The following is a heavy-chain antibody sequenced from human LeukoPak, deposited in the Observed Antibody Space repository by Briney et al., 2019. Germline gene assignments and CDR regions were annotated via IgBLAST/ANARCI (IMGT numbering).Heavy chain of an antibody. D-gene: IGHD2-8*02. Sequence: ASVKVSCKASGYTFTNYALHWVRQAPEQRLEWMGWTNGATGNTRFSQDFQGRLTITIDTSASTGYMELSSLRSEDTAVYYCARSPGGNARTWLDYWGQGTLVTVSS. CDR2: TNGATGNT. CDR3: ARSPGGNARTWLDY. J-gene: IGHJ4*02. V-gene: IGHV1-3*02. CDR1: GYTFTNYA.